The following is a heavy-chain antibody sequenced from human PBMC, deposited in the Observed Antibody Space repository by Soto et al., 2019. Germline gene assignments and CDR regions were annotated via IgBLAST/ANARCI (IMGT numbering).Heavy chain of an antibody. CDR1: GYTFTGYY. Sequence: ASVKVSCKASGYTFTGYYMHWVRQAPGQGLEWMGWINPNSGGTNYAQKFQGWVTTTRDTSISTAYMELSRLRSDDTAVYYCARDPRQIGSIAAAGTRWFDPWGQGTLVTVSS. CDR3: ARDPRQIGSIAAAGTRWFDP. D-gene: IGHD6-13*01. CDR2: INPNSGGT. J-gene: IGHJ5*02. V-gene: IGHV1-2*04.